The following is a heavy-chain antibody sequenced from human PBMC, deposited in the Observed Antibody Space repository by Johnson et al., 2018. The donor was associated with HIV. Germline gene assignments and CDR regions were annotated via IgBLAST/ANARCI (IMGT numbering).Heavy chain of an antibody. Sequence: QVLLVESGGGVVQPGRSLRLSCAASGFTFSSYAMHWVRQAPGKGLEWVVVISPDGSNKYYADSVKGRFTISRDGSKNTLFLKMNSLRAGDTAVYYCARGVTFGVVRLGYRAFDIWGQGTMVTVSS. V-gene: IGHV3-30*14. D-gene: IGHD3-3*01. J-gene: IGHJ3*02. CDR3: ARGVTFGVVRLGYRAFDI. CDR2: ISPDGSNK. CDR1: GFTFSSYA.